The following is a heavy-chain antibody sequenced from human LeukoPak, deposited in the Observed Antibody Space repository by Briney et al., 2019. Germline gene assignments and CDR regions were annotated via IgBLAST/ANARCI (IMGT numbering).Heavy chain of an antibody. CDR2: INREIGTI. CDR1: GFTFSSFG. Sequence: GGTLRLSCAASGFTFSSFGMSWVRQAPGKGLEWISHINREIGTIYYADSVKGRFTISRNNGKNSLYLQMNSLRAEDTAVYYCARGGYCSGGRCYGGDYWGQGTLVTVSS. D-gene: IGHD2-15*01. CDR3: ARGGYCSGGRCYGGDY. V-gene: IGHV3-48*01. J-gene: IGHJ4*02.